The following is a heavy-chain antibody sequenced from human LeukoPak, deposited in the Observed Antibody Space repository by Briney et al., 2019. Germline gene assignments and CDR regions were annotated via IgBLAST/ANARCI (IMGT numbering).Heavy chain of an antibody. V-gene: IGHV3-30-3*01. J-gene: IGHJ6*03. CDR3: ARGGFIAARRHYYYYMDV. CDR2: ISYDGSNK. D-gene: IGHD6-6*01. Sequence: GGSLRLSCAASGFTFSSYAMHWVRQAPGKGLEWVAVISYDGSNKYYADSVKGRFTISRDNSKNTLYQQMNSLRAEDTAVYYCARGGFIAARRHYYYYMDVWGKGTTVTVSS. CDR1: GFTFSSYA.